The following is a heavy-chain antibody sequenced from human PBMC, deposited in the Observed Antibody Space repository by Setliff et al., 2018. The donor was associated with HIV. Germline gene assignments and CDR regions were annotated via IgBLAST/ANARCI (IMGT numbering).Heavy chain of an antibody. Sequence: VSCKASGYTFTAYTMNWVRQAPGQGLGWVGWMNPDNGDTDYAKKFQGRLTLTRDTSINAAYMELSSLRPEDTAIYYCTTYGPTAALESWGQGTLVTVSS. CDR3: TTYGPTAALES. D-gene: IGHD3-10*01. V-gene: IGHV1-8*01. J-gene: IGHJ5*02. CDR2: MNPDNGDT. CDR1: GYTFTAYT.